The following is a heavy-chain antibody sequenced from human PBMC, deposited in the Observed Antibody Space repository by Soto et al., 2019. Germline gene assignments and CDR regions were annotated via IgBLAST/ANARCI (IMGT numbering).Heavy chain of an antibody. J-gene: IGHJ6*02. V-gene: IGHV3-33*01. D-gene: IGHD2-2*01. CDR3: ARARGISTSFYYCYGMDV. Sequence: QVQLVESGGGVVQPGRSLRLSCAASGFTFSSYGMHWVRQAPGKGLEWVAVIWYDGSNKYYADSVKGRFTISRDNSKNTMYLQMNSLRAEDTAVYYCARARGISTSFYYCYGMDVWGQGTTVTVSS. CDR1: GFTFSSYG. CDR2: IWYDGSNK.